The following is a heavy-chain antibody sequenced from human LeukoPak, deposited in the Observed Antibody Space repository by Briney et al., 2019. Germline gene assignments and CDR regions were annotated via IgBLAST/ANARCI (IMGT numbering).Heavy chain of an antibody. D-gene: IGHD6-13*01. J-gene: IGHJ4*02. CDR1: GGSFSGYY. V-gene: IGHV4-34*01. CDR2: INHSGST. CDR3: AARLYSSSWYVDY. Sequence: SETLSLTCAVYGGSFSGYYWSWIRQPPGKGREWIGEINHSGSTNYNPSLTSRVTISVDPSKNQFSLKLSSVTAADTAVYYCAARLYSSSWYVDYWGQGTLVTVSS.